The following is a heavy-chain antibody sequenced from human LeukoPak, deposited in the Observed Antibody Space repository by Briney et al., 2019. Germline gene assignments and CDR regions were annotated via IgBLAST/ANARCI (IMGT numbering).Heavy chain of an antibody. CDR3: ARETMVRGVLYYYYMDV. J-gene: IGHJ6*03. V-gene: IGHV4-34*01. Sequence: SETLSLTCAVYGGSFSDYYWSWIRQPPGKGLEWIGEINHSGSTNHSTSLKSRVTISVDTSKNQFSLKLSSVTAADTAVYYCARETMVRGVLYYYYMDVWGKGSTVTVS. CDR1: GGSFSDYY. CDR2: INHSGST. D-gene: IGHD3-10*01.